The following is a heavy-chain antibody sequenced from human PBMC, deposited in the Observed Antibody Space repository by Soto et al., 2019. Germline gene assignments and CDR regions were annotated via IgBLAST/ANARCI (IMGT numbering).Heavy chain of an antibody. CDR2: ISAYNGNT. CDR3: ARVYCSGGSCYLGFGWYYYYMDV. CDR1: GYTFTSYG. V-gene: IGHV1-18*01. D-gene: IGHD2-15*01. J-gene: IGHJ6*03. Sequence: QVQLVQSGAEVKKPGASVKVSCKASGYTFTSYGISWVRQAPGQGLEWMGWISAYNGNTNYAQKLQGRVTMTTDTSTNTAYMELRSPRSDDTAVYYCARVYCSGGSCYLGFGWYYYYMDVWGKGTTVTVSS.